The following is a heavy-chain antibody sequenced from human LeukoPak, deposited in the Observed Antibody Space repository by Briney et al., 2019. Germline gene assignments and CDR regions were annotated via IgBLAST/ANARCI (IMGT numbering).Heavy chain of an antibody. Sequence: SETLSLTCAVYGGSFSGYYWTWIRQPPGKGLEWIGEINHSGSTYYNPSLKSRVTIAVETSKNQFSLKLSSVTAADKAVYYCARSCRILDIVATIRARLGGHGFDIWGQGTMVTVSS. CDR3: ARSCRILDIVATIRARLGGHGFDI. V-gene: IGHV4-34*01. CDR2: INHSGST. D-gene: IGHD5-12*01. J-gene: IGHJ3*02. CDR1: GGSFSGYY.